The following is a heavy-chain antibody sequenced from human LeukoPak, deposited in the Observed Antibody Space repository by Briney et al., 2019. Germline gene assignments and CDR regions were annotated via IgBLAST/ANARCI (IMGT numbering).Heavy chain of an antibody. D-gene: IGHD5-24*01. CDR3: ARDGYNSFDY. J-gene: IGHJ4*02. CDR2: IYYSGST. CDR1: GVSISSHY. V-gene: IGHV4-59*11. Sequence: SETLSLTCTASGVSISSHYWSWIRQPPGKGLEWIGYIYYSGSTNYNPSLKSRVTISVDTSKNQFSLKLSSVTAADTAVYYCARDGYNSFDYWGQGTLVTVSS.